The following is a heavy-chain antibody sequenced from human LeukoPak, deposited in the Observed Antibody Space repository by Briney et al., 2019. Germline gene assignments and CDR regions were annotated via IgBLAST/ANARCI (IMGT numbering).Heavy chain of an antibody. CDR3: ARGVPQGWVHWFDP. Sequence: SETLSLTCTVSGGSISSSSYYWGWIRQPPGKGLEWIGYIYYSGSTNYNPSLESRVTISVDTSKNQFSLKLRSVTAADTAVYYCARGVPQGWVHWFDPWGQGTLVTVSS. D-gene: IGHD1-26*01. V-gene: IGHV4-61*05. CDR2: IYYSGST. J-gene: IGHJ5*02. CDR1: GGSISSSSYY.